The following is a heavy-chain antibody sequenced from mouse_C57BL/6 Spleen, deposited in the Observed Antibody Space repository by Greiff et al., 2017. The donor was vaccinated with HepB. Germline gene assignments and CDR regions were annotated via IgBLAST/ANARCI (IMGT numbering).Heavy chain of an antibody. CDR1: GHTFTSYW. Sequence: VQLQQPGTELVKPGASVKLSCKASGHTFTSYWMHWVKQRPGQGLEWIGNINPSNGGTNYNEKFKSKATLTVDKSSSTAYMQLSSLTSEDSAVYYCARTLKGYDGYFDVWGTGTTVTVSS. V-gene: IGHV1-53*01. D-gene: IGHD2-2*01. CDR3: ARTLKGYDGYFDV. J-gene: IGHJ1*03. CDR2: INPSNGGT.